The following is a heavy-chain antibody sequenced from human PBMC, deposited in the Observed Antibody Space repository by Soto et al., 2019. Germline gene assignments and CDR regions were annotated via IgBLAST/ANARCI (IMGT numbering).Heavy chain of an antibody. CDR3: AKDSSGYYPYSSYGMDV. V-gene: IGHV3-30*18. CDR1: GFTFSSYG. Sequence: GSLRLSCAASGFTFSSYGMHWVRQAPGKGLEWVAVISYDGSNKYYADSVKGRFTISRDNSKNTLYLQMNSLRAEDTAVYYCAKDSSGYYPYSSYGMDVWGQGTTVTVSS. CDR2: ISYDGSNK. J-gene: IGHJ6*02. D-gene: IGHD3-22*01.